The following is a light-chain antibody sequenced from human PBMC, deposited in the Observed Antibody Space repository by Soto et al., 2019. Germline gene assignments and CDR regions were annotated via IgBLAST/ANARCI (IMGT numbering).Light chain of an antibody. CDR2: SNN. CDR3: AAWDDSLNGPV. CDR1: SSNIGSDT. Sequence: QSVLTQPPSASGTPGQRVTISCSGSSSNIGSDTVKWYQHLPGTAPKLLIYSNNQRPSGVPDRFSGSKSGTSASLAISGLQSEDEGDYYCAAWDDSLNGPVFGGGTKVTVL. V-gene: IGLV1-44*01. J-gene: IGLJ2*01.